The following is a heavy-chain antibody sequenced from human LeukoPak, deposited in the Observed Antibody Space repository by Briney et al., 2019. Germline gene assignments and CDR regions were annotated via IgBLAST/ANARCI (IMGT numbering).Heavy chain of an antibody. CDR2: IKSKTDGGTT. D-gene: IGHD6-6*01. V-gene: IGHV3-15*01. J-gene: IGHJ3*02. CDR1: GFTFSNAW. CDR3: TTDPILKIFLAARTNDAFDI. Sequence: PGGSLRLSCAASGFTFSNAWMSWVRQAPGKGLEWVGRIKSKTDGGTTDYAAPVKGRFTISRDDSKNTLYLQMNSLKTEDTAVYYYTTDPILKIFLAARTNDAFDIWGQGTMVTVSS.